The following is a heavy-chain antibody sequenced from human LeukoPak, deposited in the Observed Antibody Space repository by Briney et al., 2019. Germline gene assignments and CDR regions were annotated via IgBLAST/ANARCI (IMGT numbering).Heavy chain of an antibody. J-gene: IGHJ2*01. Sequence: GGSLRLLCAASGFTFSRCGVMWVRRARGEGLVWVANIKKDGSKKTYVDSVKGRFTISRDNAKNSLYLQMNSLRAEDTAVYYCARSVYSMCYYSSRYFQLWGRGTLVTVSS. CDR2: IKKDGSKK. V-gene: IGHV3-7*01. CDR3: ARSVYSMCYYSSRYFQL. D-gene: IGHD2-21*01. CDR1: GFTFSRCG.